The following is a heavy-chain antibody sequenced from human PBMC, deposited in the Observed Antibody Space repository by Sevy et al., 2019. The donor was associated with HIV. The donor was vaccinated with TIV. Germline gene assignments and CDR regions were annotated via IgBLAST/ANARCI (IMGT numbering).Heavy chain of an antibody. D-gene: IGHD3-22*01. Sequence: ASVKVSCKASGYTFTSYGISWVRQAPGQGLEWMGWISAYNGNTNYAQKLQGRVTMTTDTSTSTAYMELRSLGSDDTAVYYCARDPLRRITMIVVASYYFDYWGQGTLVTVSS. CDR2: ISAYNGNT. CDR3: ARDPLRRITMIVVASYYFDY. V-gene: IGHV1-18*04. CDR1: GYTFTSYG. J-gene: IGHJ4*02.